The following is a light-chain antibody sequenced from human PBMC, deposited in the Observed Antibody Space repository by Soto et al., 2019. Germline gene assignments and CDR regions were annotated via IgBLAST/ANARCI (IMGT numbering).Light chain of an antibody. V-gene: IGLV1-40*01. CDR2: GNG. CDR1: SSNIGAGHD. CDR3: QSYDNSLSGVV. Sequence: QSVLTQPPSVSGAPGQRVTISCTGSSSNIGAGHDVHWYQQLPGTAPKLLIYGNGNRPSGVPDRFSGSKSGTSASLAITGLQAGDEADYYCQSYDNSLSGVVIGGGTKLTVL. J-gene: IGLJ2*01.